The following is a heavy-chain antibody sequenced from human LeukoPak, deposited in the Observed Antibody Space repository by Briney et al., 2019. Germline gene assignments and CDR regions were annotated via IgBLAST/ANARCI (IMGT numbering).Heavy chain of an antibody. CDR2: ILTSGST. CDR1: GGSMRNYY. D-gene: IGHD6-19*01. J-gene: IGHJ1*01. V-gene: IGHV4-4*07. Sequence: SETLSLTCLVSGGSMRNYYWNWIRQPAGQGLEWIGRILTSGSTNYNPSLKSRVTLSVDTSKNQFSLKMTSVTAADTALYYCARDRGTSGFKTEFFQLWGQGTLVTVSS. CDR3: ARDRGTSGFKTEFFQL.